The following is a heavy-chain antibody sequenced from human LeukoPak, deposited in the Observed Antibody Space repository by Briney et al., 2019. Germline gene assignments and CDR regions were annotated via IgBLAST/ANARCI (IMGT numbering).Heavy chain of an antibody. Sequence: GESLKISCKGSGYSFTSYWIGWVRQMPGKGLEWMGIIYPGDSDTRYSPSFQGQVTISADKSISTAYLQWSSLKASDTAMYYCARLTVRGHYDSSGYPSDAFGIWGQGTMVTVSS. CDR2: IYPGDSDT. J-gene: IGHJ3*02. CDR1: GYSFTSYW. V-gene: IGHV5-51*01. D-gene: IGHD3-22*01. CDR3: ARLTVRGHYDSSGYPSDAFGI.